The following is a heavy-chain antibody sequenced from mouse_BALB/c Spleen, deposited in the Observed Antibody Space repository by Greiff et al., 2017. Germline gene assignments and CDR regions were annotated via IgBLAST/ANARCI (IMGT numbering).Heavy chain of an antibody. Sequence: EVQLQQSGPELVKPGASVKMSCKASGYTFTSYVMHWVKQKPGQGLEWIGYINPYNDGTKYNEKFKGKATLTSDKSSSTAYMELSSLTSEDSAVYYCARKANWDRAWFADWGQGTLVTVSA. V-gene: IGHV1-14*01. CDR3: ARKANWDRAWFAD. CDR1: GYTFTSYV. D-gene: IGHD4-1*01. J-gene: IGHJ3*01. CDR2: INPYNDGT.